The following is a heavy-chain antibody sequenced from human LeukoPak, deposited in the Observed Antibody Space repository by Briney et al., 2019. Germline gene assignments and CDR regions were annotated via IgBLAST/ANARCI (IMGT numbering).Heavy chain of an antibody. Sequence: PGGSLRLSCAASGFTFSNYAMSWVRQAPGKGLEWVSSISSTSTYIHYADSVKGRFTISRDNAKNSLYLQMNSLRAEDTAVYYCAGFDYADYLAFDYWGQGTLVTVSS. CDR3: AGFDYADYLAFDY. V-gene: IGHV3-21*01. CDR1: GFTFSNYA. CDR2: ISSTSTYI. D-gene: IGHD4-17*01. J-gene: IGHJ4*02.